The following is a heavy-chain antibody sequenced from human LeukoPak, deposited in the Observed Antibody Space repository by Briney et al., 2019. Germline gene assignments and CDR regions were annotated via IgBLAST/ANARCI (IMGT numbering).Heavy chain of an antibody. D-gene: IGHD6-19*01. CDR3: ATFSGWPPETYFDY. J-gene: IGHJ4*02. CDR2: MYDSGST. V-gene: IGHV4-4*02. CDR1: GGSISSRNW. Sequence: PSETLSLTCAVSGGSISSRNWWSWVRQPPGKGLEWIGEMYDSGSTNYNPSLKSRVTISVDKSKNQFSLKLSSVTAADTAVYYCATFSGWPPETYFDYWGQGTLVTVSS.